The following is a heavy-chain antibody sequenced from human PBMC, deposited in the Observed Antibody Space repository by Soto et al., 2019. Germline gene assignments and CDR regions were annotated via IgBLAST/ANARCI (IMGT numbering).Heavy chain of an antibody. Sequence: GGSLRLSCAASGFTFSSYAMSWVRQAPGKGLEWVSAISGSGGSTYYADSVKGRFTISRDNSKNTLYLQMNSLRAEDTAVYYCAKESQVTIFGVAYKDAYDIWGQGTMVTVSS. V-gene: IGHV3-23*01. D-gene: IGHD3-3*01. CDR3: AKESQVTIFGVAYKDAYDI. CDR2: ISGSGGST. J-gene: IGHJ3*02. CDR1: GFTFSSYA.